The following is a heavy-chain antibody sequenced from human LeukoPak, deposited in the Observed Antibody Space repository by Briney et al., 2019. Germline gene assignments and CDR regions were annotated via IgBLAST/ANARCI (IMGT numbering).Heavy chain of an antibody. V-gene: IGHV4-59*01. J-gene: IGHJ4*02. CDR2: IYFSGIT. D-gene: IGHD6-19*01. Sequence: PSETLSLTCTVSGGSITSYYWSWIRQPPRKGLEWIGYIYFSGITNYNPSLKSRVTISVDTSTNHFSLKLSSVTAADTAVYYCARVFSGWPYYFDYWGQGNLVTVSS. CDR3: ARVFSGWPYYFDY. CDR1: GGSITSYY.